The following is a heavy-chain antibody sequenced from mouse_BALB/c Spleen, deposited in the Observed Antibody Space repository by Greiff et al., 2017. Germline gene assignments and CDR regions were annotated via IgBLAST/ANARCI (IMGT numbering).Heavy chain of an antibody. J-gene: IGHJ2*01. Sequence: QVQLQQSGPELEKPGASVKISCKGSGYTFTDYAMHWVKQSHAKSLEWIGVISTYYGDASYNQKFKGKATMTVDKSSSTAYMELARLTSEDSAIYYCARDYGSSYGDYWGQGTTLTVSS. CDR2: ISTYYGDA. CDR3: ARDYGSSYGDY. V-gene: IGHV1-67*01. CDR1: GYTFTDYA. D-gene: IGHD1-1*01.